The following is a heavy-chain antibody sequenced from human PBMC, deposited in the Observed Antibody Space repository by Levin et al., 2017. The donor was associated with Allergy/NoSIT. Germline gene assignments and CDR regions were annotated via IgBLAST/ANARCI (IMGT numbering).Heavy chain of an antibody. CDR3: AKDVGEQQPTDY. CDR1: GFTFSSYG. CDR2: ISYDGSNK. J-gene: IGHJ4*02. D-gene: IGHD6-13*01. Sequence: SCAASGFTFSSYGMHWVRQAPGKGLEWVAVISYDGSNKYYADSVKGRFTISRDNSKNTLYLQMNSLRAEDTAVYYCAKDVGEQQPTDYWGQGTLVTVSS. V-gene: IGHV3-30*18.